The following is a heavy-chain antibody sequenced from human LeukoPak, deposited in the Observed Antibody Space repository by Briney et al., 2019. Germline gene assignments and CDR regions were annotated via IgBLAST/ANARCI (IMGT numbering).Heavy chain of an antibody. CDR3: ARDRYYVPDY. CDR2: ITFRCLGL. Sequence: GGSLRLSCAASGFTFSSAGMTWVRQAPEKGLEWVSTITFRCLGLYYADSVKGRFTISRDNSKNTLYLQMNSLRAEDTAVYYCARDRYYVPDYWGQGTLVTVSS. J-gene: IGHJ4*02. V-gene: IGHV3-23*01. CDR1: GFTFSSAG. D-gene: IGHD3-10*02.